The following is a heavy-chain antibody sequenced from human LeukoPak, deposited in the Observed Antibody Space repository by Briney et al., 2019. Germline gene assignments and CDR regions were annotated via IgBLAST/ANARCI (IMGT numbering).Heavy chain of an antibody. D-gene: IGHD3-9*01. Sequence: GESLKISCKGSGYIFTSYWIGWVRQMPGEGLEWMGIIYPGDSDTRYSPSFQGQVTISADKSISTAYLQWSSLKASDTAMYYCAGTYYDTLTGAFDIWGQGTMVTVSS. CDR2: IYPGDSDT. J-gene: IGHJ3*02. V-gene: IGHV5-51*01. CDR3: AGTYYDTLTGAFDI. CDR1: GYIFTSYW.